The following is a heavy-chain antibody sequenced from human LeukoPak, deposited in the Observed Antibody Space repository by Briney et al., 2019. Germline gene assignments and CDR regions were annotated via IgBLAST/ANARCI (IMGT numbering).Heavy chain of an antibody. CDR3: ARDQSRRSDY. V-gene: IGHV3-7*03. J-gene: IGHJ4*02. CDR1: GFSFSSYW. CDR2: IKEDGREE. Sequence: GGSLRLSCAGSGFSFSSYWMTWVRQAPGKGLEWVAIIKEDGREEYYVDSVKGQFTISRDNAKNSLYLQMNSLRVEDTAVYYCARDQSRRSDYWGQGTLDTVSS.